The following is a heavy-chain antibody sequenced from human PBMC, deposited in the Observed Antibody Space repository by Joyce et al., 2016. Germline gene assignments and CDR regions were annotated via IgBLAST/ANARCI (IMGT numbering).Heavy chain of an antibody. J-gene: IGHJ4*02. V-gene: IGHV1-2*02. D-gene: IGHD4-23*01. CDR2: INPDRGDT. Sequence: QVQLVQSGAEVKNPGASVKVSCKASGFSFSGYYIHWVRQAPGQGLEWMGRINPDRGDTIYAKKFQGRVTMTRDTSISTVYLELGRLTSDDTALYYCAREYGGTFYFDYWGQVTLVTVSS. CDR3: AREYGGTFYFDY. CDR1: GFSFSGYY.